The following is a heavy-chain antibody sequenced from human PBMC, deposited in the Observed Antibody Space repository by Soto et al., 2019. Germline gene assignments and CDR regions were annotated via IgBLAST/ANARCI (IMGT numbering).Heavy chain of an antibody. D-gene: IGHD1-26*01. CDR3: AKDGPSYSGSYFDY. CDR1: GFTFSSYG. CDR2: ISYDGSNK. J-gene: IGHJ4*02. V-gene: IGHV3-30*18. Sequence: GGSLRLSCAASGFTFSSYGMHWVRQAPGKGLEWVAVISYDGSNKYYADSVKGRFTISRDNSKNTLYLQMNSLRAEDTAVYYGAKDGPSYSGSYFDYWGQGTLVTVSS.